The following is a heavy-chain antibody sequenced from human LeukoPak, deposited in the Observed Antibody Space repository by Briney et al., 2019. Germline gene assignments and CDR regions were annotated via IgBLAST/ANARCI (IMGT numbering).Heavy chain of an antibody. J-gene: IGHJ4*02. CDR1: GFTFSSYA. CDR3: ARAIGRGSWLFDLSNTFDY. V-gene: IGHV3-23*01. Sequence: PGRSLRLSCAASGFTFSSYAMSWVRQAPGRGLEWVSAISGSGGSTYYADSVKGRFTISRDNSKNTLYLQMNSLRAEDTAVYYCARAIGRGSWLFDLSNTFDYWGQGTLVTVSS. CDR2: ISGSGGST. D-gene: IGHD3-9*01.